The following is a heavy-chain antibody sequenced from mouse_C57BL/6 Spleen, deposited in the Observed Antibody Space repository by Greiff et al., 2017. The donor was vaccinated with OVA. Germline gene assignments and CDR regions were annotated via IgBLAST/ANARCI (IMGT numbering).Heavy chain of an antibody. J-gene: IGHJ3*01. V-gene: IGHV1-76*01. Sequence: QVQLQQSGAELVRPGASVKLSCKASGYTFTDYYIHWVKQRPGQGLEWIARIYPGSGNTYYTEKFKGKATLTAEKSSSTAYMQLSSLTSEVSSVYFCAKENLEPLAYWGQGTLVTVSA. CDR2: IYPGSGNT. CDR3: AKENLEPLAY. CDR1: GYTFTDYY.